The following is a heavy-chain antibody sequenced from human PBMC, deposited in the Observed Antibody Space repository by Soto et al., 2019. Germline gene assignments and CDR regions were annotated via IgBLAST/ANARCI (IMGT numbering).Heavy chain of an antibody. CDR2: ISYDGSNK. V-gene: IGHV3-30*18. D-gene: IGHD2-15*01. CDR3: AKGTRYRSGGSCYPYYYYYYMDV. J-gene: IGHJ6*03. Sequence: QVQLVESGGGVVQPGRSLRLSCAASGFTFSSYGMHWVRQAPGKGLEWVAVISYDGSNKYYADSVKGRFTISRDNSKNTLYLQMNSLRAEDTAVYYRAKGTRYRSGGSCYPYYYYYYMDVWGKGTTVTVSS. CDR1: GFTFSSYG.